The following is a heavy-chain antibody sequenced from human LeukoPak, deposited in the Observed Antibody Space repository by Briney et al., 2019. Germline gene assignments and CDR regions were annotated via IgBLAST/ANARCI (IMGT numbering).Heavy chain of an antibody. Sequence: PGGSLRPSCPPSGFSLIGYRMTWVRRAQGKGLEWVSYINSSSGTIIYADSVKGRFTTSRDNAKNSLYLQMDSLRAEDTAVYYCAKEGDNTGYRYFDDWGQGTLVTVSS. D-gene: IGHD3-22*01. CDR2: INSSSGTI. CDR3: AKEGDNTGYRYFDD. CDR1: GFSLIGYR. J-gene: IGHJ4*02. V-gene: IGHV3-48*04.